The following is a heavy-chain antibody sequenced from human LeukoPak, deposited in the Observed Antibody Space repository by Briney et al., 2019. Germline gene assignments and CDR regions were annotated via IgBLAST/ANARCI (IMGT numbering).Heavy chain of an antibody. D-gene: IGHD2-15*01. V-gene: IGHV3-48*04. CDR3: ARDGRGGSQVDY. J-gene: IGHJ4*02. CDR2: ISSSSSSTR. Sequence: GGSLRLSCAASGFTFSSYGMHWVRQAPGKGLEWVSYISSSSSSTRYYTSSVKGRFTISRDNAQNSLYLQMNSLRAEDTAVYYCARDGRGGSQVDYWGQGTLVTVSS. CDR1: GFTFSSYG.